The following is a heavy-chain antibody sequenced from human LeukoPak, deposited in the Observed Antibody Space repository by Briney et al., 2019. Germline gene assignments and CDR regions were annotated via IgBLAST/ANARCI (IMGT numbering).Heavy chain of an antibody. V-gene: IGHV3-23*01. Sequence: SGGSLRLSCAASGFTFRNYAMSWVRQAPGKGLEWVSAISGRGDSTYYADSVKGRFTISRDNSKNTLYLQMNSLRAEDTAVYYCASHYGSGSYDYWGQGTLVTVSS. CDR1: GFTFRNYA. CDR3: ASHYGSGSYDY. CDR2: ISGRGDST. J-gene: IGHJ4*02. D-gene: IGHD3-10*01.